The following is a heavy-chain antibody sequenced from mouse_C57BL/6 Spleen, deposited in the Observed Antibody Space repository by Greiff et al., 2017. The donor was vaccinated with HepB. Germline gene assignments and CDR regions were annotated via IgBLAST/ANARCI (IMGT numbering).Heavy chain of an antibody. CDR1: GFTFSSYG. D-gene: IGHD3-1*01. J-gene: IGHJ3*01. CDR3: ARRYTHRGFAY. Sequence: EVKVVESGGDLVKPGGSLKLSCAASGFTFSSYGMSWVRQTPDKRLEWVATISSGGSYTYYPDSVKGRFTISRDNAKNTLYLQMSSLKSEDTAMYYCARRYTHRGFAYWGQGTLVTVSA. CDR2: ISSGGSYT. V-gene: IGHV5-6*02.